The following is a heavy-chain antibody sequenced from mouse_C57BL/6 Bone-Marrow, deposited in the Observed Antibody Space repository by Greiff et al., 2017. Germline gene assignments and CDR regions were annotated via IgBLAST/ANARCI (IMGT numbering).Heavy chain of an antibody. D-gene: IGHD2-5*01. J-gene: IGHJ4*01. CDR3: ARSYYSNYRAMDY. Sequence: QVQLQQSGAKLARPGASVKLSCKASGYTFTSYGISWVKQRTGQGLEWIGEIYPRSGNTYYNEKFKGKATLTADKSSSTAYMELRSLTSEDSAVYFCARSYYSNYRAMDYWGQGTSVTVSS. V-gene: IGHV1-81*01. CDR1: GYTFTSYG. CDR2: IYPRSGNT.